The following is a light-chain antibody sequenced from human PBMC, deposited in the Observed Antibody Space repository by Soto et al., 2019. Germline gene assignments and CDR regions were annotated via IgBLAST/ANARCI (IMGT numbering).Light chain of an antibody. J-gene: IGKJ1*01. V-gene: IGKV1-39*01. CDR3: QQRYSTPRT. CDR2: AAS. Sequence: DIQMTQSPSSLSASVGDRVTTTCRASQSISSYLNWYQQKPGKAPKLLIYAASSLQSGVPSRFSGSGSGTDFTLTISSLQPEDFATYYCQQRYSTPRTFGQGTKVDIK. CDR1: QSISSY.